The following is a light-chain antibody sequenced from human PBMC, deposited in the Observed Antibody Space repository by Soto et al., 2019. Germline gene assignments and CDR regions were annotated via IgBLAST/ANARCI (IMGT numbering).Light chain of an antibody. CDR1: QSIGTY. CDR3: QQSYSAPRT. Sequence: DIQMTQSPSSLPASVGDRISITCRASQSIGTYLRWYQQKPGKAPTLLIYGASNLQSGVPSRFSSSGSETGFNLTISSLQPEDFATYYCQQSYSAPRTFGQGTQVLIK. V-gene: IGKV1-39*01. CDR2: GAS. J-gene: IGKJ2*01.